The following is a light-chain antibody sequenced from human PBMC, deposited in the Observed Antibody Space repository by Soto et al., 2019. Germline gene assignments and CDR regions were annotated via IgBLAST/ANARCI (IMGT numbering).Light chain of an antibody. CDR3: QQLKSYPLT. J-gene: IGKJ4*01. CDR1: QGISTY. V-gene: IGKV1-9*01. CDR2: TAS. Sequence: DIQLTQSPSFLSASVGDRVTITCRATQGISTYLAWYQQNPGKAPKLLIYTASTLQSGVPSRFSGSGSGTEFTLTISSLRPEDFATYYCQQLKSYPLTFGGGTNVEIK.